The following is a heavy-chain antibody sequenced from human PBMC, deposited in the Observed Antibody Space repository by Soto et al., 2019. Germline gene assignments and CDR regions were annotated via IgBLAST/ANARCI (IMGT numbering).Heavy chain of an antibody. J-gene: IGHJ4*02. CDR3: AHRLGSGWPFDY. V-gene: IGHV2-5*01. CDR2: IYHSGST. CDR1: GGSISSSGYS. Sequence: TLSLSCTVSGGSISSSGYSWGWIRQPPGKGLEWIGYIYHSGSTYYSPSLKSSLTITKDTSKNQVVLAMTNMDPVDTATYYCAHRLGSGWPFDYWGQGTLVTVSS. D-gene: IGHD6-19*01.